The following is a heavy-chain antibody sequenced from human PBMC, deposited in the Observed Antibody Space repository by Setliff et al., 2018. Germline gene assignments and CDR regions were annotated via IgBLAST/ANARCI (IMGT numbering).Heavy chain of an antibody. J-gene: IGHJ6*03. Sequence: PGESLKISCVVSGFSFSNYGMTWVRQAPGKGLEWISYISTSSGTRYYADSVKGRFTISRDKAHHSLFLQMNSLRAEDTAVYYCARLALTGYDSSGYYYALDYYYYMDVWGKGTTVTVSS. D-gene: IGHD3-22*01. CDR2: ISTSSGTR. V-gene: IGHV3-48*01. CDR1: GFSFSNYG. CDR3: ARLALTGYDSSGYYYALDYYYYMDV.